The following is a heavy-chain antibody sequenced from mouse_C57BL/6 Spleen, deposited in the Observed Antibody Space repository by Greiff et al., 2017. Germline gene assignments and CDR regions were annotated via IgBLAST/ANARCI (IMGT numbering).Heavy chain of an antibody. Sequence: EVQLQQSGPELVKPGASVKIPCKASGYTFTDYNMDWVKQSHGKSLEWIGDINPNNGGTIYNQKFKGKATLTVDKSSSTAYMELRSLTSEDTAVYCCARWPGSLYYYGRSYGYYAIDYWSQGTSVTVSA. V-gene: IGHV1-18*01. J-gene: IGHJ4*01. CDR1: GYTFTDYN. CDR2: INPNNGGT. CDR3: ARWPGSLYYYGRSYGYYAIDY. D-gene: IGHD1-1*01.